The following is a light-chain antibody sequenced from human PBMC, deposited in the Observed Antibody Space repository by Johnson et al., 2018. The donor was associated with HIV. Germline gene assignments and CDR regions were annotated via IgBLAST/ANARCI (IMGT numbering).Light chain of an antibody. CDR2: DTY. J-gene: IGLJ1*01. CDR1: SSNIGNYY. Sequence: QSVLTQPPSVSAAPGQKVTISCSGSSSNIGNYYVSWYQQIAGTAPKLLIYDTYKRFFEIPDRFSGSKSGTSATLGITGLQTGDEADYYCGTWDSRLNAYVFGAGTKVTVL. CDR3: GTWDSRLNAYV. V-gene: IGLV1-51*01.